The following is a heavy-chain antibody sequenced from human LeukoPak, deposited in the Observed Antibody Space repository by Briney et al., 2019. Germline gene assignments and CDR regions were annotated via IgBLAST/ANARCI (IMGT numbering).Heavy chain of an antibody. CDR2: IIPILGIA. J-gene: IGHJ4*02. CDR3: AREPGIAVAGPSPFDY. V-gene: IGHV1-69*04. D-gene: IGHD6-19*01. Sequence: SVKVSCKASGGTFSSYAISWVRQAPGQGLEWMGRIIPILGIANYAQKFQGRVTITADKSTSTAYMELSSLRSEDTAVYYCAREPGIAVAGPSPFDYWGQGTLVTVSS. CDR1: GGTFSSYA.